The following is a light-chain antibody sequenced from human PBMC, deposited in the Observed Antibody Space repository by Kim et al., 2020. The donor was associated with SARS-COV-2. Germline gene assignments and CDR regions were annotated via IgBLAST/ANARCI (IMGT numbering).Light chain of an antibody. CDR1: QSISTW. Sequence: DIQMTQSPSTLSASVGDRVTITCRASQSISTWLAWYQQKPGKAPKLLIYKASSLESGVPSRFSGGGSGTEFTLTISSLQPDDFATYYCQQYSSNLYTFGQGTKLEIK. J-gene: IGKJ2*01. V-gene: IGKV1-5*03. CDR2: KAS. CDR3: QQYSSNLYT.